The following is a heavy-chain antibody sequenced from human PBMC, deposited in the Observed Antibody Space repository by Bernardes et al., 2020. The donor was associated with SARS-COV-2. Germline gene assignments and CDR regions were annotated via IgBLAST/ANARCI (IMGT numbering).Heavy chain of an antibody. J-gene: IGHJ6*02. Sequence: GGSLRLSCAASGFTFSSYGMHWVRQAPGKGLEWVAVISYDGSNKYYADSVKGRFTISRDNSKNTLYLQMNSLRAEDTAVYYCAKEPVGYDILTGYYPDRYYYYYYGMDVWGQGTTVTVSS. CDR2: ISYDGSNK. CDR3: AKEPVGYDILTGYYPDRYYYYYYGMDV. V-gene: IGHV3-30*18. CDR1: GFTFSSYG. D-gene: IGHD3-9*01.